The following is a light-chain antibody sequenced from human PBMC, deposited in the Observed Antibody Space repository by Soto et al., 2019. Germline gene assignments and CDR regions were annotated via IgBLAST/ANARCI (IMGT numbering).Light chain of an antibody. J-gene: IGLJ3*02. CDR2: RNN. Sequence: QSVLTQPPSASGTPGQRVTISCSGSSSNIGSNYVYWYQQLPGTAPKLLIYRNNQRPSGVPDRFSGSKSGTSASLAISGLRSDDEADYYCAAWDDSLSAHWVFGGGTKLTVL. CDR3: AAWDDSLSAHWV. CDR1: SSNIGSNY. V-gene: IGLV1-47*01.